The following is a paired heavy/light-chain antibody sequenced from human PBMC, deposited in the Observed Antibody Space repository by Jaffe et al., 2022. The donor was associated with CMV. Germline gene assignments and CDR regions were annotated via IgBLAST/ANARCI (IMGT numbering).Heavy chain of an antibody. CDR3: AKSGVRYGDFEDVDY. CDR1: GFTFSSYA. CDR2: ISAGGDST. V-gene: IGHV3-23*01. Sequence: EVRLLESGGALVQPGGSLRVSCAASGFTFSSYAMSWVRQAPGKGLEWVSTISAGGDSTFYADSVKGRFTISRDSSKNTLYLQMNSLRAEDTAVYYCAKSGVRYGDFEDVDYWGQGTLVTVSS. J-gene: IGHJ4*02. D-gene: IGHD4-17*01.
Light chain of an antibody. CDR2: LNSDGSH. Sequence: QLVLTQSPSASASLGASVKLTCTLSSGHSTYAIAWHQQQPEKGPRYLMKLNSDGSHRKGDGIPDRFSGSSSGAERYLTISSLQSEDEADYYCQTWDFGIQVFGGGTKLTVL. CDR1: SGHSTYA. CDR3: QTWDFGIQV. V-gene: IGLV4-69*01. J-gene: IGLJ3*02.